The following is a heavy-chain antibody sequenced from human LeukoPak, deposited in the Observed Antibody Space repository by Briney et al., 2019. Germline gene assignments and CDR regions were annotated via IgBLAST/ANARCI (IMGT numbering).Heavy chain of an antibody. J-gene: IGHJ4*02. CDR3: ARSAAAGTDY. V-gene: IGHV3-30-3*01. D-gene: IGHD6-13*01. CDR1: GFTFSSYA. Sequence: PGGSLRLSCAAPGFTFSSYAMHWVRQAPGKGLEWVAVISYDGSNKYYADSVKGRFTISRDNSKNTLYLQMNSLRAEDTAVYYCARSAAAGTDYWGQGTLVTVSS. CDR2: ISYDGSNK.